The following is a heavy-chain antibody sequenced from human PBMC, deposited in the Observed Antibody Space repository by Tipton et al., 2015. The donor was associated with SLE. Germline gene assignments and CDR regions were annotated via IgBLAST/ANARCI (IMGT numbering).Heavy chain of an antibody. CDR2: LYHSGST. CDR1: GGSISSYY. V-gene: IGHV4-59*01. J-gene: IGHJ4*02. D-gene: IGHD5-12*01. CDR3: ARAEYSAYDVPQFDL. Sequence: TLSLTCTVSGGSISSYYWGWIRQPPGKGLEWIGGLYHSGSTYYNPSLKTRVTISIDTSKNQFSLTLNSVTAADTAVYYCARAEYSAYDVPQFDLWGQGSLVTVSS.